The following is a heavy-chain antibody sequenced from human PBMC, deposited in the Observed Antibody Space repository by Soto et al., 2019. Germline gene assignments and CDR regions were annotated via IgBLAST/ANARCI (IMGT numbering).Heavy chain of an antibody. V-gene: IGHV4-34*01. D-gene: IGHD3-16*01. CDR2: INHSGST. CDR1: GGSFSGYY. J-gene: IGHJ5*02. Sequence: SXTLSLTCAVYGGSFSGYYWSWIRQPPVKGLEWIGQINHSGSTNSTPSLKSRVTRSVDTSKNQFSLKMSSVTAADTAVYYCAREGGVKAPVGLNWFDPWGQGTLVTVSS. CDR3: AREGGVKAPVGLNWFDP.